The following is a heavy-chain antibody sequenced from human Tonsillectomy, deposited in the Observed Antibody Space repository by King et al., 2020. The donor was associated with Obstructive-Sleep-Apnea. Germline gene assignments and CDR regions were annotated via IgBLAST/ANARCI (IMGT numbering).Heavy chain of an antibody. CDR2: IYYSGST. CDR1: GDFISSYY. CDR3: AREKRQLWAEPQYFFDY. D-gene: IGHD5-18*01. V-gene: IGHV4-59*01. Sequence: VQLKESGPGLVKPSETLSLTCTVSGDFISSYYWNWIRQPPGKGLEWIGYIYYSGSTNYNPSLKSRVTTSIDTSKNQISLKLSSVTAADTAVYYCAREKRQLWAEPQYFFDYWGRGTLVTVSS. J-gene: IGHJ4*02.